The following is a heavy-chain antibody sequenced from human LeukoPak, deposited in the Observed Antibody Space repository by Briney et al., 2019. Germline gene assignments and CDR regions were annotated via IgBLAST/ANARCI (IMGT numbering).Heavy chain of an antibody. V-gene: IGHV3-23*01. J-gene: IGHJ4*02. CDR2: IFGSGDTT. CDR1: GFPFSSYA. D-gene: IGHD4-17*01. Sequence: GGSLRLSCAASGFPFSSYAMNWVRQAPGKGLEWGSIIFGSGDTTYYADSVKGRFTISRDNSKNTLYLQMNSLRAEDTAVYYCASGRSYGDYGGLNDWGQGTLVTVSS. CDR3: ASGRSYGDYGGLND.